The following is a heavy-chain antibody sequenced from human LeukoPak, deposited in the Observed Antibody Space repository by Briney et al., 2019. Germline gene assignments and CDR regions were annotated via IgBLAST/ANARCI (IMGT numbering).Heavy chain of an antibody. Sequence: PGASLRLSCAASGFTFSSYEMNWVRQAPAKGLEWVSYISSSGSTIYYADSVKGRFTISRDNAKNSLYLQMNSLRAEDTAVYYSAELGITMIGGVWGKGTTVTISS. V-gene: IGHV3-48*03. CDR1: GFTFSSYE. D-gene: IGHD3-10*02. J-gene: IGHJ6*04. CDR3: AELGITMIGGV. CDR2: ISSSGSTI.